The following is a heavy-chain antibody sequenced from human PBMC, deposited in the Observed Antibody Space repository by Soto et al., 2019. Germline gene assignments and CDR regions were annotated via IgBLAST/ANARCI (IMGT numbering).Heavy chain of an antibody. D-gene: IGHD5-12*01. Sequence: EVQLVESGGGLVQPGGSLRLSCAVSGFTFRSYAMNWVRQAPGKGLEWVSYINSGSSTIYYADSAKGRFSISRDNAKNSLYLQMNSLRDEDTAVYFCVRDRGYTGYDLEYWGQGALVTVSS. CDR1: GFTFRSYA. CDR2: INSGSSTI. J-gene: IGHJ4*02. V-gene: IGHV3-48*02. CDR3: VRDRGYTGYDLEY.